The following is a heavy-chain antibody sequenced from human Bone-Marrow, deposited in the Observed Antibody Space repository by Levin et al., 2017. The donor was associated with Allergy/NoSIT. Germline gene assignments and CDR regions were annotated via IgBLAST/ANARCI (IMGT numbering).Heavy chain of an antibody. Sequence: GESLKISCQASGYPFTGSYVHWVRQVSGQGREWMGMINPNIGSTTYAQKFQGRVAMTSDMSTSTVYMELSSLRSDDTAVYYCARQYCTATSCYFYFDYWGQGTLVTVSS. CDR1: GYPFTGSY. D-gene: IGHD2-2*01. J-gene: IGHJ4*02. CDR2: INPNIGST. CDR3: ARQYCTATSCYFYFDY. V-gene: IGHV1-46*01.